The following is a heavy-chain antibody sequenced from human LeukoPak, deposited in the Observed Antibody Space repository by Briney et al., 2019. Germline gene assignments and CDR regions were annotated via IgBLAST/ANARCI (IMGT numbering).Heavy chain of an antibody. D-gene: IGHD4-17*01. V-gene: IGHV1-2*02. Sequence: ASVKVSCKASGYTFTGYYMHWVRQAPGQGLEWMGWINPNSGGTNYAQKFQGRVTMTRDTSISIAYMELSRLRSDDTAVYYCARAAPFYGDLPGYWGQGTLVTVSS. CDR3: ARAAPFYGDLPGY. CDR2: INPNSGGT. J-gene: IGHJ4*02. CDR1: GYTFTGYY.